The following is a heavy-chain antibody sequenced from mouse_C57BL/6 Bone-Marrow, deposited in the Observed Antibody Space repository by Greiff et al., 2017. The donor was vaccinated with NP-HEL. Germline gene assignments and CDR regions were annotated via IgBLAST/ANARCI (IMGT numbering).Heavy chain of an antibody. CDR1: GYTFPSYT. V-gene: IGHV1-4*01. D-gene: IGHD4-1*01. J-gene: IGHJ1*03. CDR3: ARSITGSYGYCDV. Sequence: QVQLQQSGAELARPGASVKMSCKASGYTFPSYTMHWVNQRPGQGLEWIGYINPSSGYTKYNQKFKDKATLTADKSSSTAYMQLSSLTSEDSAVYYCARSITGSYGYCDVWGTGTTVTVAS. CDR2: INPSSGYT.